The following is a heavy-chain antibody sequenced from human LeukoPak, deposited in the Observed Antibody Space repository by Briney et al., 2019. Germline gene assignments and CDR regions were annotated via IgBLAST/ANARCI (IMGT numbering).Heavy chain of an antibody. CDR1: GGSISSSSYY. V-gene: IGHV4-39*01. D-gene: IGHD3-3*01. CDR2: IYYSGST. CDR3: ARNPMEEYFDS. Sequence: SETLSLTCTVSGGSISSSSYYWGWLRQPPGKGLEWIGSIYYSGSTYYNPTPKSRATISVDTTKNLFSLKASPATTADPAVYYSARNPMEEYFDSWGQGTQVTVSS. J-gene: IGHJ4*02.